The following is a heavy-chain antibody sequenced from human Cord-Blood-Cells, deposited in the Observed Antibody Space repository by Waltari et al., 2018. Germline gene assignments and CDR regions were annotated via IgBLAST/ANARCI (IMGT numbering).Heavy chain of an antibody. J-gene: IGHJ2*01. CDR2: ISWNSGSI. CDR1: GFTFDDYA. V-gene: IGHV3-9*01. Sequence: EVQLVESGGGLVQPGRSLRLSCAASGFTFDDYAMHWVRQAPGKGLEWVSGISWNSGSIGYVDSVKGRFTISRDNAKNSLYLQMNSLRAEDTALYYCAKDQTGEVYWYFDLWGRGTLVTVSS. D-gene: IGHD7-27*01. CDR3: AKDQTGEVYWYFDL.